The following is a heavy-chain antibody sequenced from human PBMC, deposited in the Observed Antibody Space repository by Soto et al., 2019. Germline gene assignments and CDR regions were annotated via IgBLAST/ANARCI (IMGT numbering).Heavy chain of an antibody. CDR1: GFTVSSNY. Sequence: GGSLRLSCAASGFTVSSNYMSWVRQAPGKGLEWVSVIYSGGSTYYADSVKGRFTISRDNSKNTLYLQMNSLRAEDTAVYYCARVSPITMVRGVIGYYFDYWGQGILVTVSS. CDR3: ARVSPITMVRGVIGYYFDY. CDR2: IYSGGST. V-gene: IGHV3-66*01. D-gene: IGHD3-10*01. J-gene: IGHJ4*02.